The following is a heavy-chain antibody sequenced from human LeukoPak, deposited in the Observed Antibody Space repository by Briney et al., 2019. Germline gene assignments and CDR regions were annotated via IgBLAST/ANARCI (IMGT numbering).Heavy chain of an antibody. CDR2: ISASGGST. CDR3: ARDVVGATTRDY. D-gene: IGHD1-26*01. Sequence: GGSLRLSCAASGFTFSFAAMTWVRQGPGKGLEWVSLISASGGSTYYADSVKGRFTISRDNSKNTLYLQMNSLRAEDTAVYYCARDVVGATTRDYWGQGTLVTVSS. J-gene: IGHJ4*02. V-gene: IGHV3-23*01. CDR1: GFTFSFAA.